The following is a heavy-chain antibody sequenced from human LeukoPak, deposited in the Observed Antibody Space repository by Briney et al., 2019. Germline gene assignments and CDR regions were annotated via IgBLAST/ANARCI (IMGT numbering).Heavy chain of an antibody. D-gene: IGHD3-22*01. CDR1: GYSISSGYY. CDR2: IYHSGST. Sequence: KPSETLSLTCAVSGYSISSGYYWGWIRQPPGKGLEWIGSIYHSGSTYYNPSLKSRVTISVDTSKNQFPLKLSSVTAADTAVYYCARYYDGWFDPWGQGTLVTVSS. J-gene: IGHJ5*02. V-gene: IGHV4-38-2*01. CDR3: ARYYDGWFDP.